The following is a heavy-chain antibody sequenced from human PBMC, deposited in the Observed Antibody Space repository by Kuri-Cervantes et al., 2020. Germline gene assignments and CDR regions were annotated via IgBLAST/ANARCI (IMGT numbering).Heavy chain of an antibody. V-gene: IGHV4-34*01. CDR1: GGSFSGYY. CDR3: AREVSGRYYGGRYYYYYYMDV. CDR2: INHSGST. Sequence: ESLKISCAVYGGSFSGYYWSWIRQPPGKGLEWIGEINHSGSTNYNPSLKSRVTISVDTSKNQFSLKLSSVTAADTAVYYCAREVSGRYYGGRYYYYYYMDVWGKGTTVTVSS. J-gene: IGHJ6*03. D-gene: IGHD4-23*01.